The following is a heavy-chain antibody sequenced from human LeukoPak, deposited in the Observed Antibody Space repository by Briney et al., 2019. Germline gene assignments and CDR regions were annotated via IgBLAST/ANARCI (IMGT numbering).Heavy chain of an antibody. V-gene: IGHV5-51*01. D-gene: IGHD5-24*01. CDR3: ARLAMGMATIFVHLDY. CDR2: IYPGDSDT. CDR1: GYSFTSYW. J-gene: IGHJ4*02. Sequence: GESLKISCKGSGYSFTSYWIGWVRQMPGKGLEWMGIIYPGDSDTRYSPSFQGQVTISADKSISTAYLQWSSLKASDTAMYYCARLAMGMATIFVHLDYWGQGTLVTVSS.